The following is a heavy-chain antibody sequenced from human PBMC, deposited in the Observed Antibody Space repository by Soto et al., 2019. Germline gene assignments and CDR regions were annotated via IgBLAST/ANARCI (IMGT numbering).Heavy chain of an antibody. J-gene: IGHJ4*02. Sequence: QVQLQQWGAGLLKPSETLSLTCAVYGGSFSGHYWSWIRQPPGKGLEWIGEINHSGSTHYNPSRKCRVTMSVDTSKDQFSLRLSSVTPADTAVYYCARGLDGSGSWGQGTLVTLSS. CDR3: ARGLDGSGS. D-gene: IGHD3-10*01. CDR2: INHSGST. CDR1: GGSFSGHY. V-gene: IGHV4-34*01.